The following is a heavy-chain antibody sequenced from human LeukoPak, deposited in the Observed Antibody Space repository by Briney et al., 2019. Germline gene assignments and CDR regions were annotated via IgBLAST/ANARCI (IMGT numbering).Heavy chain of an antibody. J-gene: IGHJ4*02. V-gene: IGHV6-1*01. CDR1: GDSVSSKSVS. CDR2: TRYRSTWNT. CDR3: VRDCNWAFDY. Sequence: SQTLSLTCAISGDSVSSKSVSWNWVRQSPSRGLEYLGRTRYRSTWNTFYSLSVQGRITINADTSRNQVSLRLNSVTPEDTALYYCVRDCNWAFDYWGQGTLVTVSS. D-gene: IGHD7-27*01.